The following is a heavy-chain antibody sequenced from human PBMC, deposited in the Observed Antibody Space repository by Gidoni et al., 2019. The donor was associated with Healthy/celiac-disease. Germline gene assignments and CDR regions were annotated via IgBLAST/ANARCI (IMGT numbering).Heavy chain of an antibody. V-gene: IGHV4-30-2*01. CDR1: GGSISSGGYS. CDR3: ARGYCSSTSCYPRSNWFDP. CDR2: IYHSGST. D-gene: IGHD2-2*01. Sequence: QLQLQESGSDLVKPSQTLSLTCAVSGGSISSGGYSWSWIRQPPGKGLEWIGYIYHSGSTYYNPSLKSRVTTSVDRSKNQFSLKLSSVTAADTAVYYCARGYCSSTSCYPRSNWFDPWGQGTLVTVSS. J-gene: IGHJ5*02.